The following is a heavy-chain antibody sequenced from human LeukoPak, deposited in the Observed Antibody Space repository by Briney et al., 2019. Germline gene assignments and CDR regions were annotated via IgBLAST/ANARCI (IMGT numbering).Heavy chain of an antibody. CDR3: TADLRGDYAPSLAS. J-gene: IGHJ4*02. D-gene: IGHD4-17*01. Sequence: GGSLRLSCAASGFTVNNAWMSWVRQAPGKGLEWVGRFKSKTDGGTTDYAAPVKGRFTIPRDDSESTLYLQMNSLKTEDTALYYCTADLRGDYAPSLASWGQGTLVTVSS. V-gene: IGHV3-15*01. CDR2: FKSKTDGGTT. CDR1: GFTVNNAW.